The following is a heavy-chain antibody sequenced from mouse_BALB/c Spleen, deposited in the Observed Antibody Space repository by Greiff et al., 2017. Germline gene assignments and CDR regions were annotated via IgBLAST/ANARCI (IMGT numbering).Heavy chain of an antibody. CDR1: GFTFSSYT. V-gene: IGHV5-9*03. CDR3: ARYMDYGSMFAY. CDR2: ISSGGGNT. D-gene: IGHD1-1*01. J-gene: IGHJ3*01. Sequence: EVMLVESGGGLVKPGGSLKLSCAASGFTFSSYTMSWVRQTPEKRLEWVATISSGGGNTYYPDSVKGRFTISRDNAKNNLYLQMSSLRSEDTALYSCARYMDYGSMFAYWGQGTLVTVSA.